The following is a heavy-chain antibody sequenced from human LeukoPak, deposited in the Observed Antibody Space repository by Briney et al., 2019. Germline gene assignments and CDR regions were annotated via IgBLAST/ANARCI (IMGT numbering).Heavy chain of an antibody. Sequence: GGSLRLSCVGSGFTFSSYAMSWVRQAPGKGLEWVSAISHSSSGTYYTDSVRGRFTISRDNSKNTLYMDMNSLRAEDTAVYYCAKVINSGYYYYFDYWGQGTLVTVSS. CDR2: ISHSSSGT. J-gene: IGHJ4*02. CDR3: AKVINSGYYYYFDY. CDR1: GFTFSSYA. V-gene: IGHV3-23*01. D-gene: IGHD3-22*01.